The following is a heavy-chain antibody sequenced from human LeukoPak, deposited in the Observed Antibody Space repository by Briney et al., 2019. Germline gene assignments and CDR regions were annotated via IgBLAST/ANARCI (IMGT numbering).Heavy chain of an antibody. V-gene: IGHV1-69*04. CDR1: GGTFSSDA. D-gene: IGHD6-19*01. Sequence: SVNVSCKASGGTFSSDAISWVRQAPGQGVEWMGRIIPILGIANYAQKFQGRVTITADNPTSTAYMELSSLRSEDTAVYYCARDLLFSAPSSHYGMDVWGQGTTVTVSS. J-gene: IGHJ6*02. CDR2: IIPILGIA. CDR3: ARDLLFSAPSSHYGMDV.